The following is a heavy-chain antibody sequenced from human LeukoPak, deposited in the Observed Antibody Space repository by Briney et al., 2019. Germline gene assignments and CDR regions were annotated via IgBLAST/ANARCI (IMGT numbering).Heavy chain of an antibody. V-gene: IGHV4-30-2*01. CDR3: ARGNFFDF. J-gene: IGHJ4*02. CDR2: IYYSGNT. CDR1: GGSISSGGYS. Sequence: PSETLSLTCAVSGGSISSGGYSWSWIRQPPGKGLEWIGYIYYSGNTYYNPSLKSRVAMSVDRSKNQFSLRLTSVTAADTAVYYCARGNFFDFWGQGTLVTVSS. D-gene: IGHD3-3*01.